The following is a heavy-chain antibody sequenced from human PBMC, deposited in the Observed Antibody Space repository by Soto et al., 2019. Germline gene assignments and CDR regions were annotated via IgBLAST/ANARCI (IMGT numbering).Heavy chain of an antibody. Sequence: EVQLLESGGGLVQPGGSLGLSCAASGLTFSSYAMSWVRQAPGKGLEWVSSISVTGGSTYYADSVKGRFTISRDNSKNTLYLRMNSLRAEDTAVYYCAKYSTGWYYPFDYWGQGTLVTVSS. CDR1: GLTFSSYA. V-gene: IGHV3-23*01. D-gene: IGHD6-19*01. CDR2: ISVTGGST. CDR3: AKYSTGWYYPFDY. J-gene: IGHJ4*02.